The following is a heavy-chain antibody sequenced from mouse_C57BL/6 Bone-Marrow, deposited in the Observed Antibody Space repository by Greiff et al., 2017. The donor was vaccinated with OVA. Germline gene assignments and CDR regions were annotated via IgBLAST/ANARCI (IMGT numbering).Heavy chain of an antibody. Sequence: DVKLVESGGGLVKPGGSLKLSCAASGFTFSSYAMSWVRQTPEKRLEWVATISDGGSYTYYPDNVKGRFTISRDNAKNNLYLQMSHLKSEDTAMYYCARDNDGYYGFMDYWGQGTSATVSS. CDR3: ARDNDGYYGFMDY. CDR2: ISDGGSYT. J-gene: IGHJ4*01. D-gene: IGHD2-3*01. CDR1: GFTFSSYA. V-gene: IGHV5-4*01.